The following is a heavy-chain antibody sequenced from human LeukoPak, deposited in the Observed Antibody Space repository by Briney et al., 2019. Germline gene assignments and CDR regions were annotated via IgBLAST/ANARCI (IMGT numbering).Heavy chain of an antibody. CDR2: INHSGST. V-gene: IGHV4-34*01. CDR1: GGSFSGYY. J-gene: IGHJ4*02. D-gene: IGHD3-10*01. Sequence: SETRSLTCAVYGGSFSGYYWSWIRQPPGKGLEWIGEINHSGSTNYNPSLKSGGTISVDTSKNQFSLKLSSVIAADTAVYYCARGRPFYYGSGSQWYFDYWGQGTLVTVSS. CDR3: ARGRPFYYGSGSQWYFDY.